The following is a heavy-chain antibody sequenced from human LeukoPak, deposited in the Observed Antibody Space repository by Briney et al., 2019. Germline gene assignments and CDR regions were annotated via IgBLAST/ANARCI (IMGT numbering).Heavy chain of an antibody. CDR2: INPNSGGT. J-gene: IGHJ4*02. CDR3: AREADSSGYGTLLY. V-gene: IGHV1-2*02. CDR1: GYTFTGYY. D-gene: IGHD3-22*01. Sequence: ASVKVSCXASGYTFTGYYMHWVRQAPGQGLEWMGWINPNSGGTNYAQKFQGRVTMTRDTSISTAYMELSRLRSDDTAVYYCAREADSSGYGTLLYWGQGTLVTVSS.